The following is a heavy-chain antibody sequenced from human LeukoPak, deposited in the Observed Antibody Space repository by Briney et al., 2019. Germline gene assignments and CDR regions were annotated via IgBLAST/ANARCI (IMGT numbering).Heavy chain of an antibody. Sequence: GGSLRLSCPASGFSFSAYWMTWVRPAPGRGREWVANINPGGSETYYVDPVKGRFSISRDNAKNLVYLQMNSLRAEDTAVYHCARFGYVAAVDVWGQGTPVTVSS. CDR2: INPGGSET. D-gene: IGHD2-15*01. CDR3: ARFGYVAAVDV. V-gene: IGHV3-7*01. CDR1: GFSFSAYW. J-gene: IGHJ4*02.